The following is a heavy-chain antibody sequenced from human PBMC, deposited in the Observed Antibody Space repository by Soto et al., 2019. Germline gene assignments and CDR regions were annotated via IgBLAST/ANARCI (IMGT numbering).Heavy chain of an antibody. Sequence: SETLSLTCTVSGGSISSSDFYWGCLRQTPGKGLEFIGSMYYSGTTYYNPSLKSRVTISVDTSKNQFTLKLISVTAADTAVYYCAVVDSTGNWFDPWGEGALVTVSS. V-gene: IGHV4-39*01. CDR2: MYYSGTT. CDR1: GGSISSSDFY. D-gene: IGHD6-25*01. CDR3: AVVDSTGNWFDP. J-gene: IGHJ5*02.